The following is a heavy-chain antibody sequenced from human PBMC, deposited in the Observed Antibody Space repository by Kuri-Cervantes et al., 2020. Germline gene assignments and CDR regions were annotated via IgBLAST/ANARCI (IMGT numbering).Heavy chain of an antibody. V-gene: IGHV4-31*03. D-gene: IGHD3-10*01. J-gene: IGHJ3*02. CDR2: IYYSGST. CDR3: AKDNYYGSGSDAFDI. Sequence: LRLSCTVSGGSISSGGYYWSWIRQHPGKGLEWIGYIYYSGSTYYNPSLKSRVTISVDTSKNQFSLKLSSVTAADTAVYYCAKDNYYGSGSDAFDIWGQGTMVTVSS. CDR1: GGSISSGGYY.